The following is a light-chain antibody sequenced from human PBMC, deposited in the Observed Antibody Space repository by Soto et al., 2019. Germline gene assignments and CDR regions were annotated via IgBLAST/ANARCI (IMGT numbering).Light chain of an antibody. J-gene: IGKJ1*01. CDR2: DAS. V-gene: IGKV3-11*01. Sequence: EVVLTQSPGTLSLSSGERATLSCRASQSAGTFLAWYQQKPGQAPRLLIYDASTRATGTPARFSASGSGTDFTLTISDVQPEDFALYYCHQRQSWPRTFGQGTKVDIK. CDR1: QSAGTF. CDR3: HQRQSWPRT.